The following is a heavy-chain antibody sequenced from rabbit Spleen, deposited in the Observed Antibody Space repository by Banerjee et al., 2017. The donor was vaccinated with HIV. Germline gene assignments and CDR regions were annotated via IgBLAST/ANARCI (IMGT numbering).Heavy chain of an antibody. V-gene: IGHV1S45*01. J-gene: IGHJ4*01. Sequence: EQLEESGGGLVKPEGSLTLTCKASGVSLNDKDVMCWVRQAPGKGLEWIACINIVTGKSVYASWAKGRFTMSRTSSTTVTLQMTSLTAADTATYFCAREVLYAAYAGFGDATIYYFDLWGPGTLVTVS. D-gene: IGHD6-1*01. CDR2: INIVTGKS. CDR1: GVSLNDKDV. CDR3: AREVLYAAYAGFGDATIYYFDL.